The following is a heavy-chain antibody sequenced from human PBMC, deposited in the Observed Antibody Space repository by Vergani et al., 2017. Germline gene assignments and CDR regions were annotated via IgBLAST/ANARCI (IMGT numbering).Heavy chain of an antibody. CDR3: ASGVPGYQLATQYFQH. Sequence: EVQLVESGGGLVKPGGSLRLSCVASGFTFGSYSMNWVRQAPGKGLEWVSFISSSSSYRYYADSVKGRFTISRDKGEYSLFLQMNSLRPEDTAVYYCASGVPGYQLATQYFQHWGQGTLVTVSS. J-gene: IGHJ1*01. CDR2: ISSSSSYR. CDR1: GFTFGSYS. D-gene: IGHD2-2*01. V-gene: IGHV3-21*01.